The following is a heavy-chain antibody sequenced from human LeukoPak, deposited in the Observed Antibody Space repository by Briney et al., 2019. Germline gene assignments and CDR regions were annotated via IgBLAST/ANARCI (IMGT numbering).Heavy chain of an antibody. CDR2: LANDGIIR. J-gene: IGHJ4*02. CDR3: AKDGRAEGHRYFDG. CDR1: RFILSNYG. D-gene: IGHD2-15*01. V-gene: IGHV3-30*02. Sequence: GGSLRLSCTVSRFILSNYGIQWVRQVPGKGLEWVASLANDGIIRYFADSVKGRFTISRDTSKNTVYLQMNGLRPDDTAVYYCAKDGRAEGHRYFDGWGEGTLVTVS.